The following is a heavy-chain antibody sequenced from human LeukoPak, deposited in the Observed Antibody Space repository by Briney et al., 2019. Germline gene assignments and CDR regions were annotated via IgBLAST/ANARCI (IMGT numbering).Heavy chain of an antibody. CDR2: IYYSGST. CDR1: GGSINRSYY. CDR3: TRGKPETVFDS. Sequence: SSETLSLTCTVSGGSINRSYYWGWIRQPPGKGLEWIGSIYYSGSTYYNSSLKSRITISVDTSKNQFSLKLSSVTAADTAVYYCTRGKPETVFDSWGRGTLVTVSS. J-gene: IGHJ4*01. V-gene: IGHV4-39*01.